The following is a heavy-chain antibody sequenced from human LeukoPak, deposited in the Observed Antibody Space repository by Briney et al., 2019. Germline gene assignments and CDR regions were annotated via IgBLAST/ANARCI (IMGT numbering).Heavy chain of an antibody. Sequence: PSETLSLTCTVSGYSISSSSYYWGWIRQPPGKGLEWIGSIYYSGSTYYNPSLKSRVTISVDTSKNQFSLKLSSVTAADTAVYYCARRIVVTRGFDYWGQGTLVTVSS. CDR1: GYSISSSSYY. D-gene: IGHD4-23*01. CDR2: IYYSGST. CDR3: ARRIVVTRGFDY. V-gene: IGHV4-39*01. J-gene: IGHJ4*02.